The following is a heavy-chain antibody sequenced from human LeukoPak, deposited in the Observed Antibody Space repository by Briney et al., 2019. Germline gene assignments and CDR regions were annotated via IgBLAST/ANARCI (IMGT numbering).Heavy chain of an antibody. V-gene: IGHV3-21*01. CDR2: ISSSSSYI. J-gene: IGHJ4*02. CDR1: GFTFSSYS. Sequence: GGSLRLSCAASGFTFSSYSMNWVRQAPGKGLEWVSSISSSSSYIYYADSVKGRFTISRDNAKNSLYLQMNSLRAEDTAVYYCARGPLAAAGIIDYWGQGTLVTVSS. CDR3: ARGPLAAAGIIDY. D-gene: IGHD6-13*01.